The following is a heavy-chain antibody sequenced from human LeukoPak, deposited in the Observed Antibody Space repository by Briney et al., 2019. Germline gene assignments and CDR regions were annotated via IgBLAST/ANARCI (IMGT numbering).Heavy chain of an antibody. CDR2: IYTSGST. CDR3: VRHNAGRTYKVHIGPLDY. CDR1: GGSISSYY. D-gene: IGHD1-1*01. V-gene: IGHV4-4*09. J-gene: IGHJ4*02. Sequence: SETLSLTCTVSGGSISSYYWSWIRQPPGKGLEWVGYIYTSGSTNYNSSLKSRVTLSVDTSKNQFSLKLSSVTAADTAVYYCVRHNAGRTYKVHIGPLDYWGRGTLGTVSS.